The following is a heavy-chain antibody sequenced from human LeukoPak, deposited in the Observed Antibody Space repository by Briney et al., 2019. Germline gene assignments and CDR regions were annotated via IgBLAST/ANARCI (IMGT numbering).Heavy chain of an antibody. V-gene: IGHV3-48*03. D-gene: IGHD1-26*01. J-gene: IGHJ4*02. CDR3: AGGPQFTGSFPY. CDR2: ISDSGDVI. Sequence: GGSLRLSCAASGFTLNSFEMRWVRQAPGLGLEFLSYISDSGDVIRYADSVKGRFIISRDSAENALYLQMNNLGADDTAVYFCAGGPQFTGSFPYWGQGTLVAVSS. CDR1: GFTLNSFE.